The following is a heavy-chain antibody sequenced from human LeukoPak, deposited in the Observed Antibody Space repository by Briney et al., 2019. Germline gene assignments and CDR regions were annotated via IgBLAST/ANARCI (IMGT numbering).Heavy chain of an antibody. V-gene: IGHV1-69*05. CDR2: IIPIFGTA. Sequence: SVKVSCKASGYTFTSYDINWVRQATGQGLEWMGGIIPIFGTANYAQKFQGRVTITTDESTSTAYMELSSLRSEDTAVYYCARAMDYGTYNWFDPWGQGTLVTVSS. J-gene: IGHJ5*02. CDR1: GYTFTSYD. D-gene: IGHD4-17*01. CDR3: ARAMDYGTYNWFDP.